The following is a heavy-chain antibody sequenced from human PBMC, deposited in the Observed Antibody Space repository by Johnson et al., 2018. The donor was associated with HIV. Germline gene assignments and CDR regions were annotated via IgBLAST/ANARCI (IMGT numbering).Heavy chain of an antibody. CDR3: ARDPYTSAGNPFDI. Sequence: QVQLVESGGGVVQPGRSLRLSCAASGFTFSSYAMHWVRQAPGKGLEWVAVISYDRSNKYYADSVKGRFTISRDNSKNTLLLQMHSRRAEDTAVYYCARDPYTSAGNPFDIWGQGTRVTVS. CDR2: ISYDRSNK. D-gene: IGHD3-10*01. J-gene: IGHJ3*02. CDR1: GFTFSSYA. V-gene: IGHV3-30-3*01.